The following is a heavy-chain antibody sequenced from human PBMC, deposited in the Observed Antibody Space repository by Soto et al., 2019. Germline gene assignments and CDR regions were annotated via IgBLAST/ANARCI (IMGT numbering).Heavy chain of an antibody. Sequence: GSLRLSCVASGFPFSHHSMNWVRQAPGKGLEWVSSISSTSGFIFYADSLKGRFTISRDNAKNSLYLQMNSLRVDDTAVYYCARATIVTASHFDFWGQGIMVTVSS. CDR2: ISSTSGFI. D-gene: IGHD2-21*02. J-gene: IGHJ4*02. CDR1: GFPFSHHS. V-gene: IGHV3-21*01. CDR3: ARATIVTASHFDF.